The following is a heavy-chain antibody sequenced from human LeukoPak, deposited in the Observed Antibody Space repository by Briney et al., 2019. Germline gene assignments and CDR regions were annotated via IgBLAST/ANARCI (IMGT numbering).Heavy chain of an antibody. CDR2: IYYSGST. CDR1: GGSISSYY. D-gene: IGHD3-10*01. Sequence: SETLSLTCTVSGGSISSYYWSWIRQPPGKGLEWIGYIYYSGSTNYNPSLKSRVTISVDTSKNQFSLKLSSVTAADTAVYYCARAFHRGVIDYWGQRTLVTVSS. V-gene: IGHV4-59*01. CDR3: ARAFHRGVIDY. J-gene: IGHJ4*02.